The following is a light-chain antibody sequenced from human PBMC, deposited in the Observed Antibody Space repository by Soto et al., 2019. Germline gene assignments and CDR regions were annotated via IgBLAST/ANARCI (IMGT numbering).Light chain of an antibody. CDR1: QSVSSNY. CDR3: QQYGSSPLFA. CDR2: GAS. Sequence: ELVLTQSHGTLSLSPGERATLSCRASQSVSSNYLAWYQQKPGQAPRLLIYGASSRATGIPDRFSGSGSVTDFTLTISSLEPEDFAVYYCQQYGSSPLFAFDPGNEVDLK. J-gene: IGKJ3*01. V-gene: IGKV3-20*01.